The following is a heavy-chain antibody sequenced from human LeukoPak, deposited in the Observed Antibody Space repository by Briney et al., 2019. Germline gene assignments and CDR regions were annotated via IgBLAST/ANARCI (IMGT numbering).Heavy chain of an antibody. V-gene: IGHV5-10-1*01. CDR1: GFSFTKYW. J-gene: IGHJ4*02. D-gene: IGHD6-25*01. CDR2: IDLIDSYT. Sequence: GESLRISCKRSGFSFTKYWISWVRQMPGKGVEWMGRIDLIDSYTNSSPSFHGHVAISADKSISTAYLPWSSLEGSDTAIYYCARHGLGGSGPWDYWGQGSLVTVSS. CDR3: ARHGLGGSGPWDY.